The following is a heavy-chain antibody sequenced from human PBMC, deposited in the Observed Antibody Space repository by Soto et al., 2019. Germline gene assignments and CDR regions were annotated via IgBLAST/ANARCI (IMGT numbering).Heavy chain of an antibody. CDR2: IIPILGIA. D-gene: IGHD2-15*01. CDR1: GGTFSSYT. J-gene: IGHJ3*02. Sequence: QVQLVQSGAEVKKPGSSVKVSCKASGGTFSSYTISWVRQAPGQGLEWMGRIIPILGIANYAQKFQGRVTITADKSTSTDYMELSSLRSEDTAVYYCARADCSGGSCYSLDYAFDIWGQGTMVTVSS. V-gene: IGHV1-69*02. CDR3: ARADCSGGSCYSLDYAFDI.